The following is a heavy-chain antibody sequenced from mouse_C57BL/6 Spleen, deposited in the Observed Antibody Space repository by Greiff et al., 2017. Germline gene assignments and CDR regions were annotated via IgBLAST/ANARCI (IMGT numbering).Heavy chain of an antibody. D-gene: IGHD1-1*01. J-gene: IGHJ3*01. CDR2: ISSGGSYT. CDR1: GFTFSSYG. CDR3: ARRDTTEFAY. Sequence: DVHLVESGGDLVKPGGSLKLSCAASGFTFSSYGMSWVRQTPDKRLEWVATISSGGSYTYYPDSVKGRFTISRDNAKNTLYMQMSSLKSEDTAMYYCARRDTTEFAYWGQGTLVTVSA. V-gene: IGHV5-6*01.